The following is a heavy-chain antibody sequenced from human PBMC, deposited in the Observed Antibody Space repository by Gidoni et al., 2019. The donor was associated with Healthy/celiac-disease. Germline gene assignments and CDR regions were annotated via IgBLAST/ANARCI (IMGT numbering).Heavy chain of an antibody. CDR3: ARGTYYDILTDAYYFDY. Sequence: QVQLVQSGAEVKKPGASVKVSCKASGYTFTSYGISWVRQAPGQGLEWVGWISAYNGNTNYAQKLQGRVTMTTNTSTRTAYIELRGLRSDDTAVYYCARGTYYDILTDAYYFDYWGQGTLVTVSS. V-gene: IGHV1-18*01. J-gene: IGHJ4*02. D-gene: IGHD3-9*01. CDR2: ISAYNGNT. CDR1: GYTFTSYG.